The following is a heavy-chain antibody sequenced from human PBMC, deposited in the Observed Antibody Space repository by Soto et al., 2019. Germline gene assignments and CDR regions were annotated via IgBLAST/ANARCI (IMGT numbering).Heavy chain of an antibody. J-gene: IGHJ5*02. D-gene: IGHD3-10*01. Sequence: GASVKVSFKASGYTFTNYGISWVRQAPGQGLEWMGWINVYNGNTKYAQKVQGRVAMTTDTSTSTAYMELRSLRSDDTAVYYCARGVGSGSYYNQYNWFDPWGQGTLVTVSS. CDR1: GYTFTNYG. V-gene: IGHV1-18*01. CDR2: INVYNGNT. CDR3: ARGVGSGSYYNQYNWFDP.